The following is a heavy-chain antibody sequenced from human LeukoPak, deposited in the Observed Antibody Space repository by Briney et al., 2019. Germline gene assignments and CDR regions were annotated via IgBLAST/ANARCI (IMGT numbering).Heavy chain of an antibody. Sequence: SETLSLTCTVSGGSISSYYWSWLRQPAGKGLEWIGRIYTSGSTNYNPSLKSRVTMSVDTSKNQFSLKLSSVTAADTAVYYCARGDDSSGYYFRAFDIWGQGTMVTVSS. D-gene: IGHD3-22*01. CDR2: IYTSGST. CDR1: GGSISSYY. J-gene: IGHJ3*02. V-gene: IGHV4-4*07. CDR3: ARGDDSSGYYFRAFDI.